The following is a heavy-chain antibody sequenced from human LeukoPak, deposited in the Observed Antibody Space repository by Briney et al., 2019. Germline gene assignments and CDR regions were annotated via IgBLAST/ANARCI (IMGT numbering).Heavy chain of an antibody. D-gene: IGHD3-10*01. Sequence: GGSLRLSCAASGFTFSVAAMTWVRQAPGKGLEWVARIRMKVNSSTTEYVASVKGRFTISRDDSKNSLYLQMNSLKTEDTAVYYCARAFYGLGSFLPDYWGQGTLVTVPS. CDR2: IRMKVNSSTT. CDR1: GFTFSVAA. V-gene: IGHV3-72*01. CDR3: ARAFYGLGSFLPDY. J-gene: IGHJ4*02.